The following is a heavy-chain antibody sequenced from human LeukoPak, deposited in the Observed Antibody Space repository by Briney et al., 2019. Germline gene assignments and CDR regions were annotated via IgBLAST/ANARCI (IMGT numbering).Heavy chain of an antibody. Sequence: SQTLSLTCAISGDSVSSNSAAWNWIRQSPSRGLEWLGRTYYRAKWYNDYAVSVKSRITIKPDTSKNQFSLQLNSVTPEDTAVYYCARDSGYDSGGDFDYWGQGTLVTVSS. CDR3: ARDSGYDSGGDFDY. J-gene: IGHJ4*02. V-gene: IGHV6-1*01. CDR2: TYYRAKWYN. D-gene: IGHD5-12*01. CDR1: GDSVSSNSAA.